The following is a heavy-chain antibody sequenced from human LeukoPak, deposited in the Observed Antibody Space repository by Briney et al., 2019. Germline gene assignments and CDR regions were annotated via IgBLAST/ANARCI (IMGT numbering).Heavy chain of an antibody. Sequence: SETLSLTCTVSGGSIGTNTYYWGWIRQPPGKGLEWIGSIYYSGRTYYNPSLKSRVTISVDTSKNQFSLNLSSVIATDTSVYYCARSPRVATILGPAYVFDLWGQGTLVPVSS. V-gene: IGHV4-39*01. CDR3: ARSPRVATILGPAYVFDL. J-gene: IGHJ3*01. CDR1: GGSIGTNTYY. CDR2: IYYSGRT. D-gene: IGHD5-12*01.